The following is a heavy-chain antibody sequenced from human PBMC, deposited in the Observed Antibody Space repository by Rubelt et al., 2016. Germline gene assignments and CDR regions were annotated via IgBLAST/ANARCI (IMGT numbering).Heavy chain of an antibody. V-gene: IGHV4-59*11. CDR3: ARTIAARREDYFYYGMDV. CDR2: IYNSGST. Sequence: QVQLQESGPGLVKPSETLSLTCTVSGGSISSHHWIWVRQPPGKGLEWIGHIYNSGSTNCNPSLTSRVTISVDTSKNQFSLRRNSVTAADTAVYYCARTIAARREDYFYYGMDVWGQGTTVTVSS. J-gene: IGHJ6*02. D-gene: IGHD5-12*01. CDR1: GGSISSHH.